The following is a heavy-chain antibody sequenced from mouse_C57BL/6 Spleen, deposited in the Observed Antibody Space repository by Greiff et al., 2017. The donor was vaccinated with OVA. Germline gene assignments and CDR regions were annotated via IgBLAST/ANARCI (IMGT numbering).Heavy chain of an antibody. Sequence: KVVEWVAYISSGSSTIYYADTVKGRFTISRDNAKNTLFLQMTSLRSEDTAMYYCARRNYPNFDYWGQGTTLTVSS. CDR3: ARRNYPNFDY. D-gene: IGHD1-1*01. CDR2: ISSGSSTI. V-gene: IGHV5-17*01. J-gene: IGHJ2*01.